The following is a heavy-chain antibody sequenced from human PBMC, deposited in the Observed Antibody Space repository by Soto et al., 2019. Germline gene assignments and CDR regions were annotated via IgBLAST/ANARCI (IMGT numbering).Heavy chain of an antibody. CDR1: GFTFSSYS. CDR3: ARDGYCSNTSCPDTYYDGMDV. D-gene: IGHD2-2*03. V-gene: IGHV3-21*01. J-gene: IGHJ6*02. Sequence: EVQLVESGGGLVKPGGSLRLSCAASGFTFSSYSMNWVRQAPGKGLEWVSSISSSSSYIYYADSVKGRFTISRDNAKNSLYLQMNSLSAEDTDVYYRARDGYCSNTSCPDTYYDGMDVWGQGTTVTVSS. CDR2: ISSSSSYI.